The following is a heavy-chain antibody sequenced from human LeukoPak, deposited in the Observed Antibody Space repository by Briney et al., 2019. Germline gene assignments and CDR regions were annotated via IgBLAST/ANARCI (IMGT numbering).Heavy chain of an antibody. D-gene: IGHD2-2*01. CDR2: IYYSGST. CDR3: ARVDRCSSTSCYRAYYSMDV. Sequence: PSETLSLTCTVSGGSISSYYWSWIRQPPGKGLEWIGYIYYSGSTNYNPSLKSRVTISVDTSKNQFPLKLSSVTAADTAVYYCARVDRCSSTSCYRAYYSMDVWGQGTTVTVSS. CDR1: GGSISSYY. J-gene: IGHJ6*02. V-gene: IGHV4-59*01.